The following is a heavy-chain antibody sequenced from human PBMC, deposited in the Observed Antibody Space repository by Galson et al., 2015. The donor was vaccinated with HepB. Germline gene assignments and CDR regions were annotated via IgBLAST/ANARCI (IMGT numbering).Heavy chain of an antibody. J-gene: IGHJ5*02. D-gene: IGHD6-19*01. CDR1: GYSISSGYY. CDR2: IYHSGST. CDR3: ARVIVGRGSGWYIGWFDP. V-gene: IGHV4-38-2*02. Sequence: LSLTCTVSGYSISSGYYWGWIRQPPGKGLEWIGSIYHSGSTYYNPSLKSRVTISVDTSKNQFSLKLSSVTAADTAVYYCARVIVGRGSGWYIGWFDPWGQGTLVTVSS.